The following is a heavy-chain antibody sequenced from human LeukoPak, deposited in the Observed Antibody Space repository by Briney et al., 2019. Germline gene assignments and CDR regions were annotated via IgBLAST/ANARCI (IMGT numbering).Heavy chain of an antibody. CDR3: ARLSMVRGVIIDY. V-gene: IGHV4-59*01. CDR2: IYYSGST. D-gene: IGHD3-10*01. CDR1: GGSISSYY. Sequence: SETLSLTCTVSGGSISSYYWSWIRQPPGKGLEWIGYIYYSGSTNYNPSLKSRVTISVDTSKNQFSLKLSSVTAADTAVYYCARLSMVRGVIIDYWGQGTLVTVSS. J-gene: IGHJ4*02.